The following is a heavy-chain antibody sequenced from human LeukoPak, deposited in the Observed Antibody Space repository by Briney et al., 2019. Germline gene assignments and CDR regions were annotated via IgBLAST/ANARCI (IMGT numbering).Heavy chain of an antibody. Sequence: GGSLRLSCAASGFTFSSYGMHWVRQAPGKGLEWVAFIRYDGSNKYYADSVKGRFTISRDNSKNTLYLQMNSLRAEDTAVYYCAKEGDSSLDSLGYWGQGTLVTVSS. CDR1: GFTFSSYG. CDR3: AKEGDSSLDSLGY. V-gene: IGHV3-30*02. CDR2: IRYDGSNK. D-gene: IGHD6-13*01. J-gene: IGHJ4*02.